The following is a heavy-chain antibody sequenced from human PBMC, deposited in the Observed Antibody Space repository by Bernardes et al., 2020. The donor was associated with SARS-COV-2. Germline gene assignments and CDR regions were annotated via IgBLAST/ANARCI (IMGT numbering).Heavy chain of an antibody. J-gene: IGHJ3*02. CDR1: EFSLSSYW. CDR2: INVDGRTT. V-gene: IGHV3-74*01. CDR3: TRVLEGRDGAFDI. Sequence: GGSLRLSCVGSEFSLSSYWMHWVRQAPGTGPVWVSRINVDGRTTNYADSVKGRFTISRDNAKNALYLHMNSLRAEDTAVYYCTRVLEGRDGAFDIWGQGTMVTVSS. D-gene: IGHD2-15*01.